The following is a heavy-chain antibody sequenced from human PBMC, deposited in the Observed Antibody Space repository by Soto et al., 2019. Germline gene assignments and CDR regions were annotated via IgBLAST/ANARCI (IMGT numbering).Heavy chain of an antibody. Sequence: PSETLSLTCTVSEGGGSFSSNNHYWVWIRQPPGKGLEWIGSIYYGGSTYYNPSLKSRVTVSVDTSKNQFSLKLSSVTAADTAVYYCARAGIAVAGTLDYWGQGTLVTVSS. V-gene: IGHV4-39*07. CDR3: ARAGIAVAGTLDY. J-gene: IGHJ4*02. D-gene: IGHD6-19*01. CDR2: IYYGGST. CDR1: EGGGSFSSNNHY.